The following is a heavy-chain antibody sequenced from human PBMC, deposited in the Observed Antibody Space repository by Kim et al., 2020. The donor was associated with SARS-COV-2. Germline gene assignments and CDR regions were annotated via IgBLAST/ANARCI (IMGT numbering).Heavy chain of an antibody. CDR1: GFTFSSYA. D-gene: IGHD3-22*01. CDR3: ARSSTYYYDSSGYY. Sequence: GGSLRLSCAASGFTFSSYAMHWVRQAPGKGLEWVAVISYDGSNKYYADSVKGRFTISRDNSKNTLYLQMNSLRAEDTAVYYCARSSTYYYDSSGYYWG. V-gene: IGHV3-30*04. CDR2: ISYDGSNK. J-gene: IGHJ4*01.